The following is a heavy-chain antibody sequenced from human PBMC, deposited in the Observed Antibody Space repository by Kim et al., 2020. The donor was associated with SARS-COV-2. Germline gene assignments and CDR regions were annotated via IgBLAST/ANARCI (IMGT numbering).Heavy chain of an antibody. CDR3: ARGPSPWFFDS. J-gene: IGHJ4*02. V-gene: IGHV3-53*01. CDR2: ST. Sequence: STYYTDSVRGRFTISADNSRNTLFLQMSSLRVDDTAVYYCARGPSPWFFDSWGQGTPVTVSS. D-gene: IGHD3-9*01.